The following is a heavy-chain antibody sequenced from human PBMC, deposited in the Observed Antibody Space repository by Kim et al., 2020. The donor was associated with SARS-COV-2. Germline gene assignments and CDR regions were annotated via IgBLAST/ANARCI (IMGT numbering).Heavy chain of an antibody. CDR1: GFTFDIYA. J-gene: IGHJ5*01. D-gene: IGHD2-15*01. CDR3: AKEDDLVVEAATWFDS. V-gene: IGHV3-23*01. Sequence: GGSLRLSCAASGFTFDIYAMSWVRQAPGKGLEWVSVISGSGTKTFYAAFVKGRFTISRDNSKNMLYLEMNSLIVEDTAVYYCAKEDDLVVEAATWFDSWGQGTLVTVSS. CDR2: ISGSGTKT.